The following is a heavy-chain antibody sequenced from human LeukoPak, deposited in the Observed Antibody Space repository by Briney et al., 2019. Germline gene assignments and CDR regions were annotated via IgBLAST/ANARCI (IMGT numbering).Heavy chain of an antibody. CDR1: GYTFTGYY. D-gene: IGHD3-9*01. CDR3: GSAPPHHILTGCHAYFEC. J-gene: IGHJ4*02. V-gene: IGHV1-2*06. Sequence: ASVKVSCKASGYTFTGYYMHWVRQAPGQGLEWMGRINPNSGGTNYAQKFQGRVTMTRDTSISTAYMQVRMLRSDDTAGWYWGSAPPHHILTGCHAYFECQGERTLVTVSS. CDR2: INPNSGGT.